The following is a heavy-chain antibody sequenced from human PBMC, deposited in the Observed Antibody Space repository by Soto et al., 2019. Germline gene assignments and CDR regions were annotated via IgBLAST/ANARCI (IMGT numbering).Heavy chain of an antibody. V-gene: IGHV4-34*01. CDR1: GGSFSGYY. J-gene: IGHJ4*02. Sequence: PSETLSLTCAVYGGSFSGYYWSWIRQPPGKGLEWIGEINHSGSTNYNPSLKSRVTISVDTSKNQFSLKLSSVTAADTAVYYCARSVDIVATILSGGIYYFDYWGQGTLVTVSS. D-gene: IGHD5-12*01. CDR3: ARSVDIVATILSGGIYYFDY. CDR2: INHSGST.